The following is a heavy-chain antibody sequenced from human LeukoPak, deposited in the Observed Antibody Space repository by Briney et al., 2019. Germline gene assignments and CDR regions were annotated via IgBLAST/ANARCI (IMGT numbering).Heavy chain of an antibody. CDR2: ISSTSIYT. Sequence: PGGSLRLSCAASGFTFSDYYMSWIRQAPGKGLEWVSDISSTSIYTNYADSVKGRFTISRDNAKNSLYLQMNSLRAEDTAVYYCAREDGYSSSWYSDYWGQGTLFTVSS. D-gene: IGHD6-13*01. V-gene: IGHV3-11*05. J-gene: IGHJ4*02. CDR3: AREDGYSSSWYSDY. CDR1: GFTFSDYY.